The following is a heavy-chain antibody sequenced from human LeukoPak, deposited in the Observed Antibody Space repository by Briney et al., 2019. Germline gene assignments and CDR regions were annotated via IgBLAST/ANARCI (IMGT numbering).Heavy chain of an antibody. V-gene: IGHV3-30*04. J-gene: IGHJ4*02. CDR1: GFTFSSYA. Sequence: SGGSLRLSCVVSGFTFSSYAMHWVRQAPGKGLEWVAVISYDGSNKYYADSVKGRFTISRDNSKNTLYLQMNSLRAEDTAIYYCAKDGTGCGGDCYSDYWGQGTLLTVSS. D-gene: IGHD2-21*02. CDR2: ISYDGSNK. CDR3: AKDGTGCGGDCYSDY.